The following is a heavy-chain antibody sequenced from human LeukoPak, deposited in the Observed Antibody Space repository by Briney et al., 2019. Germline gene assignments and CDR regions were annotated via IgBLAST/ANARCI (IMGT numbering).Heavy chain of an antibody. V-gene: IGHV1-2*06. CDR2: IHPKSGGA. D-gene: IGHD3-22*01. J-gene: IGHJ6*03. Sequence: ASVKVSCKASGYTFTANYIHWVRQAPGQGLEWVGRIHPKSGGANYAQKFRDRVTLTRDTSINTAYMELSGLRSDDAAVYYCARAYYDSSGYFGWGADYHYYYMDVWGEGTTVTISS. CDR1: GYTFTANY. CDR3: ARAYYDSSGYFGWGADYHYYYMDV.